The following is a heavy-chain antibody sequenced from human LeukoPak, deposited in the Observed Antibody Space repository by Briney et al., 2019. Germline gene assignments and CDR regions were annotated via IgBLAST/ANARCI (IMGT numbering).Heavy chain of an antibody. CDR2: INHSGST. CDR3: ARELRWCGYNPAFDY. J-gene: IGHJ4*02. CDR1: GGSFSGYY. V-gene: IGHV4-34*01. Sequence: SETLSLTCAVYGGSFSGYYWSWIRQPPGKGLEWIGEINHSGSTNYNPSLKSRVTISVDTSKNQFSLKLSSVTAADTAVYYCARELRWCGYNPAFDYWGQGTLVTVSS. D-gene: IGHD5-24*01.